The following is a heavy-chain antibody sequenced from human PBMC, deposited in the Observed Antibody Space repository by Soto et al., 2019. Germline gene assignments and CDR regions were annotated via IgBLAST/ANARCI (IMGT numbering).Heavy chain of an antibody. CDR1: GDSITSNSYF. CDR3: ARHFSVDYFDY. CDR2: IYYSGTT. Sequence: PSETLSLTCTVSGDSITSNSYFWAWIRQPPGKGLEWIGSIYYSGTTYKKPSLKSRATISVDRSKNQFSLKLSSVTAADTAVYYCARHFSVDYFDYWGQGAPVTVSS. V-gene: IGHV4-39*01. J-gene: IGHJ4*02.